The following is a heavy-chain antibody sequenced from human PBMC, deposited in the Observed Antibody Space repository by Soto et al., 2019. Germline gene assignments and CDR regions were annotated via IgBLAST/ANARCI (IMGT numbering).Heavy chain of an antibody. V-gene: IGHV4-31*03. CDR2: IYYSGST. CDR3: ARKSGMRGAFGY. D-gene: IGHD2-2*01. Sequence: SETLSLTCTVSGGSISSGGYYWSWIRQHPGKGLEWIGYIYYSGSTYYNPSLKSRVTISVDTSKNQFSLKLSSVTAADTAVYYCARKSGMRGAFGYWGQGTLVTVSS. J-gene: IGHJ4*02. CDR1: GGSISSGGYY.